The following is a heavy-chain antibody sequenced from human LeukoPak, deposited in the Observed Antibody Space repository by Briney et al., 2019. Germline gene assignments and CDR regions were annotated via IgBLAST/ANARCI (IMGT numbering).Heavy chain of an antibody. D-gene: IGHD6-13*01. CDR2: ISSSGSTI. J-gene: IGHJ4*02. CDR3: ATDGGPEYSSSWYLY. CDR1: GLTFSRSS. Sequence: QPGGSLRLSCAASGLTFSRSSMNWVRQAPGKGLEWVSSISSSGSTIYYADSVKGRFTISRDNAKNSLYLQMNSLRAEDTAVYYCATDGGPEYSSSWYLYWGQGALVTVSS. V-gene: IGHV3-48*04.